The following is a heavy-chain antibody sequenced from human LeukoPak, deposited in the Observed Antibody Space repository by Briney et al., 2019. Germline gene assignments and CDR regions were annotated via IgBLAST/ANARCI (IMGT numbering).Heavy chain of an antibody. CDR2: ISSSGSTI. Sequence: GGSLRLSCAASGFTFSSYWMSWVRQAPGKGLEWVSYISSSGSTIYYADSVKGRFTISRDNAKNSLYLQMNSLRAEDTAVYYCATQILWFGEFDYWGQGTLVTVSS. CDR1: GFTFSSYW. D-gene: IGHD3-10*01. J-gene: IGHJ4*02. V-gene: IGHV3-48*04. CDR3: ATQILWFGEFDY.